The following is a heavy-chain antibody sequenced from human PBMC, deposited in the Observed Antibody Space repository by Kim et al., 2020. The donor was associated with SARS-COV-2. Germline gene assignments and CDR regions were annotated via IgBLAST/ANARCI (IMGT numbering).Heavy chain of an antibody. D-gene: IGHD6-13*01. Sequence: SETLSLTCAVSGGSISSSNWWSWVRQPPGKGLEWIGEIYHSGSTNYNPSLKSRVTISVDKSKNQFSLKLSSVTAADTAVYYCASMIAAAGTLVDFDYWGQGTLVTVSS. CDR1: GGSISSSNW. V-gene: IGHV4-4*02. CDR2: IYHSGST. CDR3: ASMIAAAGTLVDFDY. J-gene: IGHJ4*02.